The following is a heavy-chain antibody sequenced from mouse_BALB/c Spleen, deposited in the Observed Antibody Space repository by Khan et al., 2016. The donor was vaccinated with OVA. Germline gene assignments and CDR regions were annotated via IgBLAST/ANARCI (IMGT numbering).Heavy chain of an antibody. Sequence: MQLEESGPELVKPGASVKISCKASGYSFTGYFMNWEMQSHGKSLEWIGRINPHIGETFYNQKFKGKATLTVDESSSTAHMELRSLASEDSAVYYCARIYGSDFDYWGQGTPLTVSS. V-gene: IGHV1-20*02. J-gene: IGHJ2*01. D-gene: IGHD1-1*01. CDR3: ARIYGSDFDY. CDR1: GYSFTGYF. CDR2: INPHIGET.